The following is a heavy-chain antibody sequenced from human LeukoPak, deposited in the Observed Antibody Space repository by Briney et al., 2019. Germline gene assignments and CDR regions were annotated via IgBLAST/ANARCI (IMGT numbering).Heavy chain of an antibody. D-gene: IGHD4-17*01. V-gene: IGHV3-21*01. CDR2: ISSSSSYI. Sequence: SISSSSSYIYYADSVKGRFTISRDNAKNSLYLQMNSLRAEDTAVYYCARDGAYGERFDYWGQGTLVTVSS. CDR3: ARDGAYGERFDY. J-gene: IGHJ4*02.